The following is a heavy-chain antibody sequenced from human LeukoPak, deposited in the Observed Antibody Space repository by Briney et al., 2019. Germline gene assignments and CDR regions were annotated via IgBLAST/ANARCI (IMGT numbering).Heavy chain of an antibody. Sequence: GGSLRLSCAASGFTFSSYEMIWVRQAPGKGLEWIGFIRSKAYGGTAEYAASVKGRFTISRDDSNSIAYLLMNSLKTEDTAVYYCTRSTYYYDSSAYYYEYYFDYWGQGSLVTVSS. CDR2: IRSKAYGGTA. CDR1: GFTFSSYE. CDR3: TRSTYYYDSSAYYYEYYFDY. D-gene: IGHD3-22*01. V-gene: IGHV3-49*04. J-gene: IGHJ4*02.